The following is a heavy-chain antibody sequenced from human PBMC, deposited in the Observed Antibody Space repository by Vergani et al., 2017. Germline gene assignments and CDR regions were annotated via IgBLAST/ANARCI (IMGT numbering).Heavy chain of an antibody. J-gene: IGHJ6*03. CDR1: GFTFSSYS. Sequence: EVQLVESGGGLVQPGGSLRLSCAASGFTFSSYSMNWVRQAPGKGLEWVSYISSSSSTIYYADSVKVRFTISRDNAKNSLYLQMNSLRAEDTAVYYCAIPRYQLLFRFGREAKPLYYYYYMDVWCKGTTVTVSS. CDR3: AIPRYQLLFRFGREAKPLYYYYYMDV. CDR2: ISSSSSTI. V-gene: IGHV3-48*04. D-gene: IGHD2-2*01.